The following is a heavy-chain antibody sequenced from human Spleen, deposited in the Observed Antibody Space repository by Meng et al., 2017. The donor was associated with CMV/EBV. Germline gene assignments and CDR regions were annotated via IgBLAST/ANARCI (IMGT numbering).Heavy chain of an antibody. CDR2: IYGGGST. D-gene: IGHD3-10*01. V-gene: IGHV3-53*01. CDR3: ARSRGGFDP. J-gene: IGHJ5*02. CDR1: GFTFSNYA. Sequence: GESLKISCAASGFTFSNYAMSWVRQAPGKGLEWVSVIYGGGSTNYADSVKGRFTISRDNSKNTLYLQMNSLRAEDTAVYYCARSRGGFDPWGQGTLVTVSS.